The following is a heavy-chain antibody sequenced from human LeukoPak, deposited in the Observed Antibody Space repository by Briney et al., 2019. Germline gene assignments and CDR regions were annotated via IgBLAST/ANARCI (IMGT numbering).Heavy chain of an antibody. CDR2: IRDKANSYTT. CDR3: ARGRGANDYNPPFDY. D-gene: IGHD5-24*01. Sequence: PGGSLRLSCAASGFTFSDHYMDWVRQAPGKGLEWVARIRDKANSYTTEYAASVKGRFTISRDDSKNSLYLQMNSLKTEDTAVYFCARGRGANDYNPPFDYWGQGTLVTVSS. CDR1: GFTFSDHY. J-gene: IGHJ4*02. V-gene: IGHV3-72*01.